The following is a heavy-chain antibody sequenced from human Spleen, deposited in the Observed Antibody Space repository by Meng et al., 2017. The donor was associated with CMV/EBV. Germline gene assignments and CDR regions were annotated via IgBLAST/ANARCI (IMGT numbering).Heavy chain of an antibody. J-gene: IGHJ6*02. Sequence: GGSLRLSCAASGFTFSPYGIHWVRQAPGKGLEWVAFIRSDGSNEYYADSVKGRFTISRDNSKNTLYLQMNSLKTEDTAVYYCTTGPGAMPIYYYYGMDVWGQGTTVTVSS. CDR1: GFTFSPYG. CDR3: TTGPGAMPIYYYYGMDV. V-gene: IGHV3-30*02. CDR2: IRSDGSNE. D-gene: IGHD2-2*01.